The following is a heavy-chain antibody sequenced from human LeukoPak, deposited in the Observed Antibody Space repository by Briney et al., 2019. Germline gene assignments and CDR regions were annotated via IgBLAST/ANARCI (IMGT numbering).Heavy chain of an antibody. Sequence: PSETLSLTCAVYGGSFSGYYWSWIRQPPGKGLEWIGEINHSGSTNYNPSLKSRVTISVDTSKNQFSLKLSSVTAADTAVYYCATAYYDILTGYYDESWGQGTLVTVSS. CDR2: INHSGST. J-gene: IGHJ4*02. V-gene: IGHV4-34*01. D-gene: IGHD3-9*01. CDR3: ATAYYDILTGYYDES. CDR1: GGSFSGYY.